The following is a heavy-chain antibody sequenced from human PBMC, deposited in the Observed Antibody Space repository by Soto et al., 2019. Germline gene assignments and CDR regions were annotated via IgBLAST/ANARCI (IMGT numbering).Heavy chain of an antibody. CDR1: GFTFSSYS. J-gene: IGHJ5*02. Sequence: PGGSLRFSCAASGFTFSSYSMNWVRQAPGKGLEWVSSISSSSSYIYYADSVKGRFTISRDNAKNSLYLQMNSLRAEDTAVYYCARDLSRHQGFDPWGQGTLVTVSS. V-gene: IGHV3-21*01. CDR3: ARDLSRHQGFDP. D-gene: IGHD2-2*01. CDR2: ISSSSSYI.